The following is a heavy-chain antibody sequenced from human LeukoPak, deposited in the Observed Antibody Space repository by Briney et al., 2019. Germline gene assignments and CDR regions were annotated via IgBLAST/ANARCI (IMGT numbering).Heavy chain of an antibody. CDR1: GGSFSGYY. CDR3: ARVRCSSTSCYLRGKKWFDP. V-gene: IGHV4-34*01. J-gene: IGHJ5*02. D-gene: IGHD2-2*01. Sequence: SETLSLXCAVYGGSFSGYYWSWIRQPPGKGLEWIGEINHSGSTNYNPSLKSRVTISVDTSKNQFSLKLSSVTAADTAVYYCARVRCSSTSCYLRGKKWFDPWGQGTLVTVSS. CDR2: INHSGST.